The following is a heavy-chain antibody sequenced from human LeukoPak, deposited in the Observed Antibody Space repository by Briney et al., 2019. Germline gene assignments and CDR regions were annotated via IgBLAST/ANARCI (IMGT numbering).Heavy chain of an antibody. CDR3: AKQDTSMDYFDY. Sequence: GGSLRLSCAASAFTFSSYSMNWVRQAPGKGLEWVSSISSSGSYIYYADSVKGRFTISRDNSKNTLYLQMNSLRAEDTAIYYCAKQDTSMDYFDYWGRGTLVSVSS. J-gene: IGHJ4*02. CDR2: ISSSGSYI. V-gene: IGHV3-21*04. CDR1: AFTFSSYS. D-gene: IGHD5-18*01.